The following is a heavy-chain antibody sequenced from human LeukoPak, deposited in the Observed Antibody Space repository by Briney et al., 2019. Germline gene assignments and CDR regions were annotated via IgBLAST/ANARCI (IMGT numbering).Heavy chain of an antibody. V-gene: IGHV3-23*01. Sequence: GGSLRLSCAASGFTFSSYAMSWVRQAPGKGLEWVSAISGSGGSTYYADSVKGRFTISRDNSKNTLYLQMNSLRAEDTAVYYCAKALVRYGAPNDAFDIWGQGTMVTVSP. CDR3: AKALVRYGAPNDAFDI. CDR2: ISGSGGST. J-gene: IGHJ3*02. D-gene: IGHD4-17*01. CDR1: GFTFSSYA.